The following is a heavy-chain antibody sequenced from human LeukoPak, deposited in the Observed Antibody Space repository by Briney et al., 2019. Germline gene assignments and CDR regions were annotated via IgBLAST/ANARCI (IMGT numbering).Heavy chain of an antibody. J-gene: IGHJ4*02. CDR2: INHSGST. V-gene: IGHV4-34*01. Sequence: SETLSLTCTVSGGSISGYYWSWIRQPPGKGLEWIGEINHSGSTNYNPSLKSRVTISVDTSKNQFSLKLSSVTAADTAVYYCASSSPVVAAHNRQSGFDYWGQGTLVTVSS. CDR1: GGSISGYY. D-gene: IGHD2-15*01. CDR3: ASSSPVVAAHNRQSGFDY.